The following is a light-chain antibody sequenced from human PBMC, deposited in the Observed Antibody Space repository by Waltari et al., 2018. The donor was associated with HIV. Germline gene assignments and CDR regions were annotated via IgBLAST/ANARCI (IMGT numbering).Light chain of an antibody. CDR1: SSDVGGYNY. CDR3: SSYSGSNTLV. J-gene: IGLJ2*01. Sequence: QWALTQTPSASGSPGQSVTISCTGTSSDVGGYNYVDVYQQLPGRAPKLMIYDVTKRPSRVPDRFSGSKSGNTASLTVSGLQAEDEADYFCSSYSGSNTLVFGGGTKLTVL. CDR2: DVT. V-gene: IGLV2-8*01.